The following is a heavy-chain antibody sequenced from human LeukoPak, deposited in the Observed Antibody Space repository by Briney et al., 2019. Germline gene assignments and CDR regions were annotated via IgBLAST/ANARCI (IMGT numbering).Heavy chain of an antibody. CDR2: IYTSGST. J-gene: IGHJ4*02. CDR1: GGSISSYY. Sequence: PSETLSLTCTVSGGSISSYYWSWIRQPAGKGLEWTGRIYTSGSTNYNPSLKSRVAMSVDTSKNQFSLKLSSVTAADTAVYYCARVGGYSSSEYYFDYWGQGTLVTASS. D-gene: IGHD6-6*01. V-gene: IGHV4-4*07. CDR3: ARVGGYSSSEYYFDY.